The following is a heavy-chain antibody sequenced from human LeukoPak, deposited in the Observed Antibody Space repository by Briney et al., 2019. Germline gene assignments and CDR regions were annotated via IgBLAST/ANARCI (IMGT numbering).Heavy chain of an antibody. CDR2: ISYDGSNK. Sequence: GGSLRLSCAASGITFSTYAMHWVRQAPGKGLEWVTVISYDGSNKQYADSVKGRFTISRENSKNTLYLQMNSLKPEDTAVYYCVGQNYDVLTGYAPLDLWGQGTLVTVSS. CDR3: VGQNYDVLTGYAPLDL. D-gene: IGHD3-9*01. CDR1: GITFSTYA. J-gene: IGHJ5*02. V-gene: IGHV3-30-3*01.